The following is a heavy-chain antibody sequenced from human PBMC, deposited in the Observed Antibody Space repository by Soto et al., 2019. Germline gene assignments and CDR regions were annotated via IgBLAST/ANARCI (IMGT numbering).Heavy chain of an antibody. CDR3: ANPAPWATQNWFDP. D-gene: IGHD2-2*01. Sequence: AGGSLRLSCAASGFTFSNYAMSWVRQAPGKGLEWVSAISGSGGSTYYADSVKGRFTISRDNSKNTLYLRMNSLRAEDTAVYYCANPAPWATQNWFDPWGQGTLVTVSS. J-gene: IGHJ5*02. CDR2: ISGSGGST. CDR1: GFTFSNYA. V-gene: IGHV3-23*01.